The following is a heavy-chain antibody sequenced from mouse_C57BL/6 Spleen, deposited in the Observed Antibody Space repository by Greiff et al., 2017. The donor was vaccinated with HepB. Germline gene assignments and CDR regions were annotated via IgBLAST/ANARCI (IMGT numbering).Heavy chain of an antibody. Sequence: VQLKESGAELVRPGASVKLSCTASGFNIKDDHMHWVKQRPEQGLEWIGWIDPENGDTEYASKFQGKATITADTSSNTAYLQLSSLTSEDTAVYYCTTGYYGSDYFDYWGQGTTLTVSS. CDR1: GFNIKDDH. J-gene: IGHJ2*01. CDR2: IDPENGDT. CDR3: TTGYYGSDYFDY. V-gene: IGHV14-4*01. D-gene: IGHD1-1*01.